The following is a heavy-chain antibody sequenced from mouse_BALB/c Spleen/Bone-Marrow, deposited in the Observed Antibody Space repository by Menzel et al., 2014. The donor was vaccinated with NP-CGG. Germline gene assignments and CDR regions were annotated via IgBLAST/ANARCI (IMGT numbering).Heavy chain of an antibody. CDR3: ARQGYDVAMDY. Sequence: EVKVVESGGGLVQPGGSLKLSCATSGFTFSDYYMFWVRQTPEKRLEWVAYISNGGGSTYYPDTVKGRFTISRDNAKNTLYLQMSRLKSEDTAMYYCARQGYDVAMDYWGQGTSVAVSS. CDR1: GFTFSDYY. V-gene: IGHV5-12*02. D-gene: IGHD2-14*01. CDR2: ISNGGGST. J-gene: IGHJ4*01.